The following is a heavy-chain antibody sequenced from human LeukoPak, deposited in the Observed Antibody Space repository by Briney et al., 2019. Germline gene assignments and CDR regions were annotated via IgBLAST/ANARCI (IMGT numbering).Heavy chain of an antibody. CDR1: GYTFTSYY. D-gene: IGHD4-23*01. Sequence: GASVKVSCKASGYTFTSYYMHWVRQAPGQGLEWMGIINPSGGSTSYAQKFQGRVTMTRDTSTSTVYMELSSLRSEDTAVYYCAREGYGGYYYYGMDVWGQGTTVTVSS. J-gene: IGHJ6*02. V-gene: IGHV1-46*01. CDR3: AREGYGGYYYYGMDV. CDR2: INPSGGST.